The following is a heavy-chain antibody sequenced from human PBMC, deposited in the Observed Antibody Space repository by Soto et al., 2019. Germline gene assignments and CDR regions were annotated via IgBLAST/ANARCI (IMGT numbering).Heavy chain of an antibody. CDR3: ARGRAVGSITGTIPDY. D-gene: IGHD1-7*01. CDR1: GYTLFSYG. Sequence: GSVKVSRQASGYTLFSYGISWVGQGPGQGLEWMGWISAYNGNTNYAQKLQGRVTMTTDTSTSTAYMELRSLRSDDTAVYYCARGRAVGSITGTIPDYWGQGTLVTVSS. V-gene: IGHV1-18*01. CDR2: ISAYNGNT. J-gene: IGHJ4*02.